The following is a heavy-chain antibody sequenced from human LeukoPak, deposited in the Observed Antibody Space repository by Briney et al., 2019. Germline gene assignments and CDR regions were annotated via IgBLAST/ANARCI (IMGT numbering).Heavy chain of an antibody. CDR3: ARVQTADTIFGVVTDWFDP. J-gene: IGHJ5*02. CDR1: GFTFSSYS. Sequence: GGSLRLSCAASGFTFSSYSMNWARQAPGKGLEWVSSISSSSSYIYYADSVKGRFTISRDNAKNSLYLQMNSLRAEDTAVYYCARVQTADTIFGVVTDWFDPWGQGTLVTVSS. D-gene: IGHD3-3*01. CDR2: ISSSSSYI. V-gene: IGHV3-21*01.